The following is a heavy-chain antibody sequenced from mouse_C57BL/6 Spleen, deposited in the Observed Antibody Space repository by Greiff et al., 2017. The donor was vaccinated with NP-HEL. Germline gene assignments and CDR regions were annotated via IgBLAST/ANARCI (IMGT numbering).Heavy chain of an antibody. V-gene: IGHV5-9*01. Sequence: EVQGVESGGGLVKPGGSLKLSCAASGFTFSSYTMSWVRQTPEKRLEWVATISGGGGNTYYPDSVKGRFTISRDNAKNTLYLQMSSLRSEDTALYYFARNYDYDEFAYWGQGTLVTVSA. J-gene: IGHJ3*01. D-gene: IGHD2-4*01. CDR2: ISGGGGNT. CDR3: ARNYDYDEFAY. CDR1: GFTFSSYT.